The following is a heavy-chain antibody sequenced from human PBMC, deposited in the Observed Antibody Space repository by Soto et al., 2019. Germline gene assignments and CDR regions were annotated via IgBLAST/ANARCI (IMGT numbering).Heavy chain of an antibody. D-gene: IGHD3-10*01. J-gene: IGHJ6*02. CDR1: GYTFSNYG. CDR2: VTALNGDT. Sequence: QVLLVQSGAEVKRPGASVKVSCKASGYTFSNYGITWVRQAPGHGLEWLGWVTALNGDTNYAQNVQGRVTLTTDTSTETAYMELRSLRLDETAVYYCARDGRVSCYCNGMDVWGQVTTVIVSS. CDR3: ARDGRVSCYCNGMDV. V-gene: IGHV1-18*01.